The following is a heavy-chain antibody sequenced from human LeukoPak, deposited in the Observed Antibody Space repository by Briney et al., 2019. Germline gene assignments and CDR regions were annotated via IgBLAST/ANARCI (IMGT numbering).Heavy chain of an antibody. Sequence: ASVKVSCEASGGTFSSYAISWVRQAPGQGLEWMGRIIPILGIANYAQKFQGRVTITADKSTSTAYMELSSLRSEDTAVYYCARIPSGSYLNWFDPWGQGTLVTVSS. J-gene: IGHJ5*02. CDR2: IIPILGIA. D-gene: IGHD1-26*01. V-gene: IGHV1-69*04. CDR3: ARIPSGSYLNWFDP. CDR1: GGTFSSYA.